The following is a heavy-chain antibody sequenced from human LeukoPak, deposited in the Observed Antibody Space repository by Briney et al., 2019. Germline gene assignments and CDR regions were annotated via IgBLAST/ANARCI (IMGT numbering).Heavy chain of an antibody. CDR1: GGSISSSSYH. D-gene: IGHD1-26*01. CDR3: ARHGGMVGALRAAFDY. V-gene: IGHV4-39*01. CDR2: IYYSGST. Sequence: SETLSLTCTVSGGSISSSSYHWGWVRQPPGKGLEWIGTIYYSGSTYYNWSLKSRVTISADTSMNHFSLKLSSVTAADTAVYYCARHGGMVGALRAAFDYWGQGTLVTVSS. J-gene: IGHJ4*02.